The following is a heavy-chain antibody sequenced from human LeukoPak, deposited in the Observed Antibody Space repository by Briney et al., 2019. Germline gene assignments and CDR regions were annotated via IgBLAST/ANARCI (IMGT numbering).Heavy chain of an antibody. Sequence: PGGSLRLSCAAPGFTFSSYSMNWVRQAPGKGLEWVSSISSSSSYIYYADSVKGRFTISRDNAKNSLYLQMNSLRAEDTAVYYCARWRYSGYDYDYWGQGTLVTVSS. CDR3: ARWRYSGYDYDY. D-gene: IGHD5-12*01. J-gene: IGHJ4*02. V-gene: IGHV3-21*01. CDR1: GFTFSSYS. CDR2: ISSSSSYI.